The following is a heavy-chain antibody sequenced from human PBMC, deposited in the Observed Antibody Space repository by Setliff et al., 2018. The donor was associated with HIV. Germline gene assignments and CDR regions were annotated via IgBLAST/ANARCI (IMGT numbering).Heavy chain of an antibody. D-gene: IGHD2-15*01. CDR3: ARDDPPGGNDY. Sequence: GGSLRLSCAASAFTFDSYTMSWVRRAPGKGLEWVSYINTTSSPMYYADSVKGRFTISRDNSKNSVYLEMNSLRAEDTAIYYCARDDPPGGNDYWGQGTLVTVSS. J-gene: IGHJ4*02. CDR1: AFTFDSYT. V-gene: IGHV3-48*04. CDR2: INTTSSPM.